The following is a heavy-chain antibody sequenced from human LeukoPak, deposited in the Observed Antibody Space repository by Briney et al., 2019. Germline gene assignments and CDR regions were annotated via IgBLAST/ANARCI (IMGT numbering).Heavy chain of an antibody. CDR3: ANVGGIVGANFDY. Sequence: WSRAPAGEGLECIGISGSSGSTYYEDSVKSRFTISRDNSKNTLYLQMNSLRAEDTAVYYCANVGGIVGANFDYWGQGTLVTVSS. V-gene: IGHV3-23*01. D-gene: IGHD1-26*01. CDR2: ISGSSGST. J-gene: IGHJ4*02.